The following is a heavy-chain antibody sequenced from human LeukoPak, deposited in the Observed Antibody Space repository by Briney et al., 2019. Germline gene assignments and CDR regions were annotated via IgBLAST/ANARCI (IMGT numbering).Heavy chain of an antibody. CDR3: ARVGITIPFGPTDHYYFDY. Sequence: ASVKVSCKASGYTFTGYYMHWVRQAPGQGLEWTGWINPNSGGTNYAQKFQGRVTMTRDTSISTAYMELSRLRSDDTAVYYCARVGITIPFGPTDHYYFDYWGQGTLVTVSS. CDR2: INPNSGGT. D-gene: IGHD3-3*01. CDR1: GYTFTGYY. J-gene: IGHJ4*02. V-gene: IGHV1-2*02.